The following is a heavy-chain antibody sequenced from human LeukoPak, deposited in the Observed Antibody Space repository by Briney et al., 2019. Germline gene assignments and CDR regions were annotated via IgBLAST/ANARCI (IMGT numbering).Heavy chain of an antibody. J-gene: IGHJ4*02. CDR3: ARDSNSDFWSGYYTNYFDY. CDR1: GYTFTSYD. CDR2: MHPNSGDT. V-gene: IGHV1-8*01. D-gene: IGHD3-3*01. Sequence: ASVKVSCKASGYTFTSYDINWVRQATGQGLEYMGWMHPNSGDTGYAQKFQGRVTMTRNTSISTAYMELRSLRSEDTAVYYCARDSNSDFWSGYYTNYFDYWGQGTLVTVSS.